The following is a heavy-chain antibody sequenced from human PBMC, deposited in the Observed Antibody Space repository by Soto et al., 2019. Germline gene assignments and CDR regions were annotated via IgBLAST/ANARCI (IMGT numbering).Heavy chain of an antibody. Sequence: VQLEQSGAELKKPGASVKVSCQAYGYSFSSYGIHWVRQAPGQGLEWMGWINTNSGNRNYAQKFDDRFIMPTDTSTNTVYMELRRLKSDDTAIYYCARDRLRGYDSSGFYSWGQGTLVTVSS. CDR1: GYSFSSYG. J-gene: IGHJ4*02. D-gene: IGHD3-22*01. CDR2: INTNSGNR. V-gene: IGHV1-18*01. CDR3: ARDRLRGYDSSGFYS.